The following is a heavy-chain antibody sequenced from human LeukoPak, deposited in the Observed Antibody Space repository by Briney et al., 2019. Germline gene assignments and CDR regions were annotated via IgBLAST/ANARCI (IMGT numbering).Heavy chain of an antibody. CDR1: GGSSTSFY. CDR3: ARDVGGGPFFDY. J-gene: IGHJ4*02. V-gene: IGHV4-59*01. Sequence: KPSETLSLTCTVSGGSSTSFYWGWIRQPPGKGLEWIGYIYNSGSTDYNPSLKSRVTISADTSKNQFSLKLSSVTAADTAVYYCARDVGGGPFFDYWGQGTLVTVSP. CDR2: IYNSGST. D-gene: IGHD2-15*01.